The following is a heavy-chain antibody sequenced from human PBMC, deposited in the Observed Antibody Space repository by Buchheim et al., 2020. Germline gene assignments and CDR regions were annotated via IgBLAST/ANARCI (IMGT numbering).Heavy chain of an antibody. V-gene: IGHV4-39*01. CDR1: GDSISSTSHY. J-gene: IGHJ4*02. D-gene: IGHD5-24*01. CDR3: ATQRRDGYNFWDY. Sequence: QLHLQESGPGLVKPSETLSLTCSVSGDSISSTSHYWGWIRQSPGKGLEWVGSILYNGNTYYSPSLKSRVAVIADTSKHQFSLKLNSVTAADTAVYYCATQRRDGYNFWDYWGQGIL. CDR2: ILYNGNT.